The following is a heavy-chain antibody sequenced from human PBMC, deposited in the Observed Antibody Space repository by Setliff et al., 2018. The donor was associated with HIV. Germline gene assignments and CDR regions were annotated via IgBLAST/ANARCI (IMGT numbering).Heavy chain of an antibody. D-gene: IGHD3-16*01. V-gene: IGHV1-18*01. Sequence: GASVKVSCKASGYTFNTYGISWVRQAPGQGLEWMGWISPYNGYTNYVQKLQGRVTMTTDTSTSIAYMELRSLKSDDTAVYYCAREITNYFDYWGLRLSWSPSPQ. J-gene: IGHJ4*02. CDR3: AREITNYFDY. CDR2: ISPYNGYT. CDR1: GYTFNTYG.